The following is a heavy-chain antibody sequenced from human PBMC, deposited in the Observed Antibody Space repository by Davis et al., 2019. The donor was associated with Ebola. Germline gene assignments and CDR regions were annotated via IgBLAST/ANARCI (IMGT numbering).Heavy chain of an antibody. CDR3: AREGGYDYVWGSYRHNYYYYGMDV. CDR2: IIPIFGTA. D-gene: IGHD3-16*02. V-gene: IGHV1-69*06. CDR1: GGTFSSYA. Sequence: SVKVSCKASGGTFSSYAISWVRQAPGQGLEWMGGIIPIFGTANYAQKFQGRVTITADKSTSTAYMELSSLRSEDTAVYYCAREGGYDYVWGSYRHNYYYYGMDVWGQGTTVTVSS. J-gene: IGHJ6*02.